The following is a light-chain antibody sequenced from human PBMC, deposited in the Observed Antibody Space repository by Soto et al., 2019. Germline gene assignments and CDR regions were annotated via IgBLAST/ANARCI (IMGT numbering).Light chain of an antibody. Sequence: EIVLTQSPGTLSLSPGERATLSCRASQTISSSYLAWYQQKPGQAPRLLIYGASSRAAGIPDRFSGGGSGTDFTLTISRLEPEDFAVYYCQQYGGSPPYSFGQGTKLEMK. CDR1: QTISSSY. CDR3: QQYGGSPPYS. V-gene: IGKV3-20*01. J-gene: IGKJ2*03. CDR2: GAS.